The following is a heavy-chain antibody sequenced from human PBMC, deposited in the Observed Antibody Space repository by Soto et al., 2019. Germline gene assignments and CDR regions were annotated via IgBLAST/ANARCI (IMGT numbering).Heavy chain of an antibody. J-gene: IGHJ5*02. CDR1: GGSISSYY. D-gene: IGHD3-3*01. CDR3: ARGKIIGP. CDR2: IYYSGST. V-gene: IGHV4-59*05. Sequence: SETLSLTCAVSGGSISSYYWYWIRQPPGKGLEWIGSIYYSGSTYYNPSLKSRVTISVDTSKNQFSLKLSSVTAADTAVYYCARGKIIGPWGQGTLVTVSS.